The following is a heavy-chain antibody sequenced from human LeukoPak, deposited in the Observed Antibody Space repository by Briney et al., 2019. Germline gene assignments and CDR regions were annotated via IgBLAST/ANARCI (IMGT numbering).Heavy chain of an antibody. Sequence: PSETLSLTCAVYGGSFSGCYWSWIRQPPGKGLEWIGEINHSGSTNYNPSLKSRVTISVDTSKNQFSLKLSSVTAADTAVYYCARVYRATLDYWGQGTLVTVSS. CDR1: GGSFSGCY. J-gene: IGHJ4*02. CDR2: INHSGST. CDR3: ARVYRATLDY. D-gene: IGHD5-12*01. V-gene: IGHV4-34*01.